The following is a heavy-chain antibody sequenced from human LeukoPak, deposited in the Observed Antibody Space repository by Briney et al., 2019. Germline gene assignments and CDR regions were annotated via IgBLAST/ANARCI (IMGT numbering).Heavy chain of an antibody. CDR1: GGSFSGYY. Sequence: SETLSLTCAVYGGSFSGYYWSWIRPPPGKGLEWVGEINHSGSTNYNPSLKRRVTIPVATSKNQFSLKLSSATAADTAVYYCAREEYSGYEDFDYWGQGTLVTVSS. CDR2: INHSGST. CDR3: AREEYSGYEDFDY. J-gene: IGHJ4*02. V-gene: IGHV4-34*01. D-gene: IGHD5-12*01.